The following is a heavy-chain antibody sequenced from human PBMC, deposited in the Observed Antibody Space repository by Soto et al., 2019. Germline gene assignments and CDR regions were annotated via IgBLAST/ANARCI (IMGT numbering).Heavy chain of an antibody. CDR3: ATRYSYVHF. CDR1: GYAFTGYY. CDR2: INPNSGDT. Sequence: GPSVKVSCKSSGYAFTGYYIHWVRQAPGRGLEWMGWINPNSGDTNYAQKFQGRVTMTRDTSFSTAYMELSSLRSDDTAVYYCATRYSYVHFWGQGTLVTVSS. J-gene: IGHJ4*02. V-gene: IGHV1-2*02. D-gene: IGHD5-18*01.